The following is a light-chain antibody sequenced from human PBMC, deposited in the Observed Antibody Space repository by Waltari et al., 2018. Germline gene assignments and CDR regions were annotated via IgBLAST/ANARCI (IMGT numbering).Light chain of an antibody. V-gene: IGLV2-8*01. J-gene: IGLJ1*01. CDR1: SSDVGGYNY. Sequence: QSALTQPPSASGSPGQSVTISCTGTSSDVGGYNYVSWYQQHPGKAPKLMILEVNKRPSGVPDRFAGSKAGNTASLTVSGLQAEDEADYYCSSYSGSNDYVFGTGTEVTVL. CDR3: SSYSGSNDYV. CDR2: EVN.